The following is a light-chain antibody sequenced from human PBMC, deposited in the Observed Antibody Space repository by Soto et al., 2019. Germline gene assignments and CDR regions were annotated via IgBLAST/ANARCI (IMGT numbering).Light chain of an antibody. V-gene: IGLV2-11*01. J-gene: IGLJ1*01. Sequence: QSALTQPRSVSGSPGQSVTISCTGTSSDIGNYNYVSWYQQYPGKAPKLIIYDVSKRPSGIPDRFFGSKFGNTASLTISGLQAEDEADYYCCSYAGSFIFVFGTGTNVTVL. CDR3: CSYAGSFIFV. CDR2: DVS. CDR1: SSDIGNYNY.